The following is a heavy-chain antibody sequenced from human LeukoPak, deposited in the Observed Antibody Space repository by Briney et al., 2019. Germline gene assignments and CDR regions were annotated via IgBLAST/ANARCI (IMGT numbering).Heavy chain of an antibody. Sequence: SETLSLTCAVYGGSFSGYYWSWIRQPPGKGLEWIGEINHSGSTNYNPPLKSRVTISVDTSKNQFSLKLSSVTAADTAVYYCARQRRIQLWLRGFFDYWGQGTLVTVSS. V-gene: IGHV4-34*01. CDR1: GGSFSGYY. CDR3: ARQRRIQLWLRGFFDY. CDR2: INHSGST. J-gene: IGHJ4*02. D-gene: IGHD5-18*01.